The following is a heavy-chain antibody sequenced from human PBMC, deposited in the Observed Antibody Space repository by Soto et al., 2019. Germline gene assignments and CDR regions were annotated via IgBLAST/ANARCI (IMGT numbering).Heavy chain of an antibody. CDR2: IYCSGST. CDR1: GVSIRGSSNY. J-gene: IGHJ6*02. D-gene: IGHD6-25*01. CDR3: ARRPRVATAGCDYNYYYGSDI. V-gene: IGHV4-39*01. Sequence: SETLTLTCTVSGVSIRGSSNYWGWIRQPPGKGLEWLGNIYCSGSTYYNPALKSRVTISVDTSENHFSLRKTSVSAADTAVYYCARRPRVATAGCDYNYYYGSDIWGQGTMVTVSS.